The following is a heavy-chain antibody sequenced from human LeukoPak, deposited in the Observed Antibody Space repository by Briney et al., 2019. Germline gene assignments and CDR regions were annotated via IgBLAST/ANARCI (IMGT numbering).Heavy chain of an antibody. J-gene: IGHJ4*02. D-gene: IGHD2/OR15-2a*01. Sequence: ASVKVSCKASGYTFTSYYVHWVRQAPGQGLEWMGIIDPGGGTTTYAQRFQGRVTMTRDTSTSTLYMGLSSLRSEDTAVYYCARLSESPDYWGQGTLVTVSS. CDR3: ARLSESPDY. V-gene: IGHV1-46*01. CDR2: IDPGGGTT. CDR1: GYTFTSYY.